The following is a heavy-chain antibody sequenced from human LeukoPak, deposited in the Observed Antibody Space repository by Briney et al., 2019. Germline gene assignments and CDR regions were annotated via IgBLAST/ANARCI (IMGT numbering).Heavy chain of an antibody. J-gene: IGHJ4*02. CDR2: INPNIGCT. CDR1: GYTFTSYY. Sequence: ASVKVSCKASGYTFTSYYMHCLRQAPGQGLEWMLWINPNIGCTNYAQKFQCRITITRESSISTAYMELSRLRSDDTDVYYCARDKGIAAAGIDYWGQGTLVTVSS. CDR3: ARDKGIAAAGIDY. V-gene: IGHV1-2*02. D-gene: IGHD6-13*01.